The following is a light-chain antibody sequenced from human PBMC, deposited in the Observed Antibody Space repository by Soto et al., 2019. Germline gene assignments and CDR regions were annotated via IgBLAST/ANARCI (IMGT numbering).Light chain of an antibody. J-gene: IGKJ1*01. V-gene: IGKV1-12*01. CDR2: GSS. CDR1: QGVSDW. Sequence: DIQMTQSPSSVSASVVYIVTITCRASQGVSDWVALYQQKPGEAPKLLIYGSSSLLSGVPSRFSGTRSGTAFTLTISSLQPEDFATYYCQQANSYPWKFGQGTKVDIK. CDR3: QQANSYPWK.